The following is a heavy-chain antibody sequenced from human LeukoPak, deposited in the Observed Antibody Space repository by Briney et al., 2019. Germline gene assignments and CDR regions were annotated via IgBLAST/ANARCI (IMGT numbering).Heavy chain of an antibody. V-gene: IGHV3-66*01. Sequence: GGSLRLSCAASGFTVSSNYMSWVRQAPGKGLEWVSIIYSGGTTYYADSVKGRFTISRDNSKNTLYLQMNSLRAEDTAVYYRARDRCSGGSCYSGWFDPWGQGTLVTVSS. CDR3: ARDRCSGGSCYSGWFDP. CDR1: GFTVSSNY. CDR2: IYSGGTT. J-gene: IGHJ5*02. D-gene: IGHD2-15*01.